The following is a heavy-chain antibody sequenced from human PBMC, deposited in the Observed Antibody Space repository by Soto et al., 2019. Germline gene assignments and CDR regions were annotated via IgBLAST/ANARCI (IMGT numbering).Heavy chain of an antibody. Sequence: QVEMVESGGGVVQPGRSLRLSCATSGFTFSSYGMHWVRQAPDKGLEWVAMIWYDGTKKNYADSVKGRFTISRDNCKKPLYFQTTSRRAGDTAVYCCARGSAGLDWGLWFGSWGQGTLVTVSS. CDR3: ARGSAGLDWGLWFGS. J-gene: IGHJ5*02. D-gene: IGHD2-21*01. CDR1: GFTFSSYG. V-gene: IGHV3-33*01. CDR2: IWYDGTKK.